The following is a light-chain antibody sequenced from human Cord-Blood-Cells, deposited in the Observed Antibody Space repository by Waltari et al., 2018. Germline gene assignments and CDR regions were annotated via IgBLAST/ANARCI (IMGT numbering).Light chain of an antibody. CDR3: AAWDDSLNVWV. Sequence: QSVLTQPPSASGTPGQRVTISCSGSSSNIGSNTVNWYQQLPGMAPKLLIYSNNQRPSGVPDRFSGSKSGTSASLAISGLQSEDEADYYCAAWDDSLNVWVFGGGTKLTVL. CDR1: SSNIGSNT. V-gene: IGLV1-44*01. CDR2: SNN. J-gene: IGLJ3*02.